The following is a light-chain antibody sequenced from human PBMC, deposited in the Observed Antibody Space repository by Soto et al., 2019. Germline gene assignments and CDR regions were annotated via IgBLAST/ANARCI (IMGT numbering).Light chain of an antibody. CDR2: GAS. Sequence: EIVMTQSPATLSVSPRERATLSCGASQSVSSNLAWYQQKPGQAPRLLIYGASTRATGIPARLSGSGSGTEFTLTISSLQSEDFAVYYCQQYNNWPPWTFGQGTKVDIK. J-gene: IGKJ1*01. CDR3: QQYNNWPPWT. CDR1: QSVSSN. V-gene: IGKV3-15*01.